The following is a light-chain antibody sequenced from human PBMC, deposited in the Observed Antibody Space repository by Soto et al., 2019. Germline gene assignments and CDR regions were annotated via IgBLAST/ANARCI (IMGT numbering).Light chain of an antibody. CDR2: AAS. J-gene: IGKJ2*01. Sequence: DIRMTQSPSSLSASVGDSVTITCRASQSISTYLNWFQQKPGKAPKLLIYAASSLESGVPSRFSGIGSGTDFSLTISSLQPEDFATYYCQQGHSAPYTFGQGTKLEIK. CDR3: QQGHSAPYT. V-gene: IGKV1-39*01. CDR1: QSISTY.